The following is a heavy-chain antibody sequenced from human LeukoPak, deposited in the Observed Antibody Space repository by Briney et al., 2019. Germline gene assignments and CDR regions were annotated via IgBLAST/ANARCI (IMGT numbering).Heavy chain of an antibody. CDR2: ISSSSYI. Sequence: GGSLRLSCAASGFTFSSYSMNWVRQAPGKGLEWVSSISSSSYIYYADSVKGRFTISRDNAKNSLYLQMNSLRAEDTAVYYCAREEYSSGWALDYWGQGALVTVSS. CDR1: GFTFSSYS. J-gene: IGHJ4*02. CDR3: AREEYSSGWALDY. D-gene: IGHD6-19*01. V-gene: IGHV3-21*01.